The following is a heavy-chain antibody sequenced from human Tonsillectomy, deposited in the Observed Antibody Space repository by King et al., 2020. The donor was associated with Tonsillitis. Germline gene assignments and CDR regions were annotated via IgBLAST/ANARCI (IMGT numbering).Heavy chain of an antibody. CDR3: ARGCVSSTDHFSGPNDS. CDR2: INWIRGST. D-gene: IGHD2-2*01. J-gene: IGHJ4*02. V-gene: IGHV3-20*04. CDR1: GFTFGDYG. Sequence: VQLVESGGGVVRPGGSLRLSCAASGFTFGDYGMSWVRQAPGKGLEWVSAINWIRGSTGYADFVKGRFTISKDKAKNSLYMQMNSLRSEDTAFYYCARGCVSSTDHFSGPNDSWGQGTLVSVSS.